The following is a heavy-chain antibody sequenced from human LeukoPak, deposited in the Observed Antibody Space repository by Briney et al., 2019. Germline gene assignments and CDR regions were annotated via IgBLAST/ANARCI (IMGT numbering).Heavy chain of an antibody. D-gene: IGHD3-10*01. Sequence: SETLSLTCSVSGASISSGSNYWGWIRQPPGEGLEWIGSIYYSGSTYYNSSLKSRVTISVDTSKNQFSLKLSSVTAADTAVYYCARLGMVRGVMGVVYYFDYWGQGTLVTVSS. J-gene: IGHJ4*02. V-gene: IGHV4-39*07. CDR2: IYYSGST. CDR1: GASISSGSNY. CDR3: ARLGMVRGVMGVVYYFDY.